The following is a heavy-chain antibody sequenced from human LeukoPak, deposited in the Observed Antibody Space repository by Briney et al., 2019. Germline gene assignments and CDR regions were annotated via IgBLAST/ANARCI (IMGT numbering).Heavy chain of an antibody. CDR2: ISGSGGST. CDR1: GFTFSSYA. D-gene: IGHD4-17*01. CDR3: AKSPDDYGDSYYFHY. J-gene: IGHJ4*02. V-gene: IGHV3-23*01. Sequence: GGSLRLSCEASGFTFSSYAMSWVRQAPGKGLEWVSAISGSGGSTYYADSVKGRFTISRDNSKNTLYLQMNSLRAEDTAVYYCAKSPDDYGDSYYFHYWGQGTLVTVSS.